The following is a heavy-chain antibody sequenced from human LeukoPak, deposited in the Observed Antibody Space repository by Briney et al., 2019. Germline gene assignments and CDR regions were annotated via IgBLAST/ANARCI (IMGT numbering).Heavy chain of an antibody. V-gene: IGHV1-69*05. CDR3: ARGSLGLYYYDSSGYVHFDY. Sequence: ASVKVSCKASGGTFSSYAISWVRQAPGQGLEWMGRIIPIFGTANYAQKFQGRVTITTDESTSTAYMELSSLRSEVTAVYYCARGSLGLYYYDSSGYVHFDYWGQGTLVTVFS. CDR2: IIPIFGTA. D-gene: IGHD3-22*01. J-gene: IGHJ4*02. CDR1: GGTFSSYA.